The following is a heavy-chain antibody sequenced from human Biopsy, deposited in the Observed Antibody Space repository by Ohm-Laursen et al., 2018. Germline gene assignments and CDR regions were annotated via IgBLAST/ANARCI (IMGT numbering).Heavy chain of an antibody. J-gene: IGHJ2*01. D-gene: IGHD3-9*01. V-gene: IGHV4-31*03. CDR2: ISYNERT. Sequence: TLSLTCCVSGASVKTSGYFWAWIRQRPGKGLEWIGYISYNERTHYNPSLTSRLAISFDTSSNRISLQLRSVSVADTAVYYCVREPKTGTAEAWYFDLWGRGSPVTVPS. CDR1: GASVKTSGYF. CDR3: VREPKTGTAEAWYFDL.